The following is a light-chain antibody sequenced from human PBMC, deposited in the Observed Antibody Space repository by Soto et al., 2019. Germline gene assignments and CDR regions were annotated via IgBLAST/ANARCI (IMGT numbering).Light chain of an antibody. V-gene: IGKV3-11*01. CDR3: QRRFSWWT. CDR1: QSVSSF. CDR2: DAS. Sequence: EIVMTQSPATLSLSPGETATLSCRASQSVSSFLAWYQQKPGQAPRLLIYDASNRATGIPARFSGSGSGTDFTLTISSLEPEDFAVYYCQRRFSWWTFGQGTKVEFK. J-gene: IGKJ1*01.